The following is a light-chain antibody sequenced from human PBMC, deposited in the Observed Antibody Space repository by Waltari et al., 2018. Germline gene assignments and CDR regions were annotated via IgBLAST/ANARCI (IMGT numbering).Light chain of an antibody. CDR1: QSVSRF. V-gene: IGKV3-20*01. J-gene: IGKJ1*01. CDR2: EAS. CDR3: QKYGTLPAT. Sequence: EIVLTQSPGTLSLPPGERAILSCRASQSVSRFLAWYQQKPGQAPRLLIYEASSRATDTPDRFSGSGSGTDFSLTISRREPEDFAVYYCQKYGTLPATFGQGTKVEIK.